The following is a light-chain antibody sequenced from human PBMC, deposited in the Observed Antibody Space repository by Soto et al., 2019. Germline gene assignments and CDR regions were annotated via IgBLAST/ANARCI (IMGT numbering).Light chain of an antibody. J-gene: IGLJ1*01. V-gene: IGLV2-8*01. Sequence: QSVLTQPPSASGSPGQSFTISCTLTSIDIGAHIYVSWYQQHPGKAPKLMISEVSRRPSGVPERFSGSKSGNTASLTVSGLQADDEAHYYCSSYAGSNNFVFGTGTKVTVL. CDR3: SSYAGSNNFV. CDR2: EVS. CDR1: SIDIGAHIY.